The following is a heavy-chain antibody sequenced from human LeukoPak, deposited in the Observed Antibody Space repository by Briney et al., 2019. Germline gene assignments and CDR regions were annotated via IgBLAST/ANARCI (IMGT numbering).Heavy chain of an antibody. CDR3: ARDWFRNSSSSQPSPPRYFDR. CDR1: GGTFSSYT. CDR2: IIPILGIA. V-gene: IGHV1-69*04. Sequence: SVKVSSKASGGTFSSYTISWVRQAPGQGLEWMGRIIPILGIANYAQKFQGGVTITADKSTSTAYMELSSLRSEDTAVYYCARDWFRNSSSSQPSPPRYFDRWGRGTLVIVSS. J-gene: IGHJ2*01. D-gene: IGHD6-6*01.